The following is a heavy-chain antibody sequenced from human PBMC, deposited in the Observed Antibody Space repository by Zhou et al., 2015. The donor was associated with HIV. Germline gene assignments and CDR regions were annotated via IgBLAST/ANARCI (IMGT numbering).Heavy chain of an antibody. V-gene: IGHV3-30*03. D-gene: IGHD1-14*01. CDR1: DSPSVVMA. Sequence: VHLVGVGGGAVVQPGRVPRDSPVQPLDSPSVVMACTGSARLQARDWSGWQFHLMQINRYYADFVKGRFTISRDTSKNTLSLQMNSLRTEDTAVYYCVRDVYTNPKKYFDYWGRGTLVTVSS. CDR2: HLMQINR. CDR3: VRDVYTNPKKYFDY. J-gene: IGHJ4*02.